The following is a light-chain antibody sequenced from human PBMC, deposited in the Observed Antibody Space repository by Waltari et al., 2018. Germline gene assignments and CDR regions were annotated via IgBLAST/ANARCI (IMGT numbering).Light chain of an antibody. J-gene: IGLJ2*01. CDR2: YDS. Sequence: SYVLTQPPSVSVAPGKTARITCGGNNIGSKSVHWYQQKPGQAPVLVIYYDSDRPSGIPERFSCSNSWNTATLTISRVEAGDEADYYCQVWDSSSDHPGVFGGGTKLTVL. CDR3: QVWDSSSDHPGV. V-gene: IGLV3-21*04. CDR1: NIGSKS.